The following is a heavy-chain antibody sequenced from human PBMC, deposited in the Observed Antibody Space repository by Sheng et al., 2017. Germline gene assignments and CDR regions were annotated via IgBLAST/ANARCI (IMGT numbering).Heavy chain of an antibody. J-gene: IGHJ6*02. CDR3: AKDMAASSSSSWGATQYYYYYYGMDV. Sequence: GGSLRLSCAASGFTFDDYAMHWVRQAPGKGLEWVSLISWDGGSTYYADSVKGRFTISRDNSKNSLYLQMNSLRAEDTALYYCAKDMAASSSSSWGATQYYYYYYGMDVWDQGP. D-gene: IGHD6-6*01. CDR2: ISWDGGST. V-gene: IGHV3-43D*04. CDR1: GFTFDDYA.